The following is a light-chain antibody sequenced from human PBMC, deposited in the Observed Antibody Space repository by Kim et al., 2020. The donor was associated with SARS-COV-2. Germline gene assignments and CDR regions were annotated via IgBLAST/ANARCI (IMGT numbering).Light chain of an antibody. J-gene: IGKJ4*01. Sequence: DIVMTQSPDSLAVSLGERATINCKSSQSVLYNSNNKNNLAWYQQKPGQPPKLLIYWASTRESGVPDRFSGSGSGTDFTLTISSLQAEDVAVYYCQQYYSSPLTFGGGIKVDIK. V-gene: IGKV4-1*01. CDR3: QQYYSSPLT. CDR1: QSVLYNSNNKNN. CDR2: WAS.